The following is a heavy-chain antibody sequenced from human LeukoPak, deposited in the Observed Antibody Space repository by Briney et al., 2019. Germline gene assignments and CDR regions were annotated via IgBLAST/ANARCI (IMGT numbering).Heavy chain of an antibody. CDR3: ARANYYYDSSGYRDAFDI. J-gene: IGHJ3*02. V-gene: IGHV3-21*01. CDR1: GFTFSSYS. Sequence: GGSLRLSCAASGFTFSSYSMNWVRPAPGKGLEWVSSISSSSYIYYADSVKGRFTISRDNAKNSLYLQMNSLRAEDTAVYYCARANYYYDSSGYRDAFDIWGQGTMVTVSS. CDR2: ISSSSYI. D-gene: IGHD3-22*01.